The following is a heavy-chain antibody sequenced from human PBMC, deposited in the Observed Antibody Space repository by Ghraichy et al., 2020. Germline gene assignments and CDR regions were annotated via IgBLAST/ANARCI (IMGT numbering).Heavy chain of an antibody. Sequence: SETLSLTCAVYGGSFSGYYWSWIRQPPGKGLEWIGEINHSGSTNYNPSLKSRVTISVDTSKNQFSLKLSSVTAADTAVYYCARGPRRGYSYGYRDYWGQGTLVTVSS. V-gene: IGHV4-34*01. D-gene: IGHD5-18*01. CDR2: INHSGST. CDR3: ARGPRRGYSYGYRDY. J-gene: IGHJ4*02. CDR1: GGSFSGYY.